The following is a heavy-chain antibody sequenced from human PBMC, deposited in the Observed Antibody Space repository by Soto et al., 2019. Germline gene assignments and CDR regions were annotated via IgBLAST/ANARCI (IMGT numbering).Heavy chain of an antibody. V-gene: IGHV1-2*04. J-gene: IGHJ4*02. D-gene: IGHD3-9*01. Sequence: ASVKVSCKASGYTFTGYYMHWVRQAPGQGLEWMGWINPNSGGTNYTQKFQGWVTMTRDTSISTAYMELSRLRSDDTAVYYCARDQADYDILTGPICYFDYWGQGTLVTVSS. CDR2: INPNSGGT. CDR3: ARDQADYDILTGPICYFDY. CDR1: GYTFTGYY.